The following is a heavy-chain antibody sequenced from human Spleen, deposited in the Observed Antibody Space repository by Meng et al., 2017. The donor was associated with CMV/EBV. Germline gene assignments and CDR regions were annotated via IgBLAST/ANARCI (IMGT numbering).Heavy chain of an antibody. Sequence: GGSLRLSCTGSGFIFADYAMSWVRQAPGKGLEWVGLIRSKAYGGTTEYAASVKGRFTISSDDSKRIAYLQMNSLKTEDTAVYYCAKIGSFTYYYYGMDVWGQGTTVTVSS. CDR1: GFIFADYA. D-gene: IGHD1-26*01. CDR3: AKIGSFTYYYYGMDV. CDR2: IRSKAYGGTT. J-gene: IGHJ6*02. V-gene: IGHV3-49*04.